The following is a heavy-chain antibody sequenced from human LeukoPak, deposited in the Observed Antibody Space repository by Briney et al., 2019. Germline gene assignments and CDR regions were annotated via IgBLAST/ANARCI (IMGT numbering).Heavy chain of an antibody. CDR2: INHSGST. D-gene: IGHD6-25*01. CDR3: ARQRLQRGHNWFDP. Sequence: PSETLSLTCAVYGGSFSGYYWSWIRQPPGKGLEWIGEINHSGSTNYNPSLKSRVTISVDTSKNQFSLKLSSVTAADTAVYYCARQRLQRGHNWFDPWGQGTLVTVSS. V-gene: IGHV4-34*01. J-gene: IGHJ5*02. CDR1: GGSFSGYY.